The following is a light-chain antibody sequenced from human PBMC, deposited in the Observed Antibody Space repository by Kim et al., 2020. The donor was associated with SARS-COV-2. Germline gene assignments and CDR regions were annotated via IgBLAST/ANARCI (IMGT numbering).Light chain of an antibody. CDR1: SLRTYH. CDR3: DSRDNTGSHIP. J-gene: IGLJ2*01. CDR2: GYN. V-gene: IGLV3-19*01. Sequence: SSELTQDPTVSVALGQTVRITCQGDSLRTYHASWYQQKPGQAPVLVIYGYNNRPSGIPDRFSGSTSGDTSSLTITGAQAEDEADYYCDSRDNTGSHIPFGGGTQLTVL.